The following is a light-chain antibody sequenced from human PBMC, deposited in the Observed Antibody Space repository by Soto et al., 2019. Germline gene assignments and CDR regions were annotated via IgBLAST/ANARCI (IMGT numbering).Light chain of an antibody. CDR3: QQYGSSGT. Sequence: DIVLTQSPGTLSLSLGEGASLSCRASQSVSNNYLAWYQQKPGQAPRLLIYGASNRATGIPDRFSGSGSGTDFTLTISRLEPEDFAVYYCQQYGSSGTFGQGTKVDI. V-gene: IGKV3-20*01. CDR2: GAS. CDR1: QSVSNNY. J-gene: IGKJ1*01.